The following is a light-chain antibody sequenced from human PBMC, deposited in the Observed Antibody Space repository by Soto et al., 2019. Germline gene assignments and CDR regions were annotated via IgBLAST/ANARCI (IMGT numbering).Light chain of an antibody. J-gene: IGKJ4*01. Sequence: DIQMTQSPSSLSASVGDSVTITCRASQGINKFLAWFQQKPGTAPKSLISTASRLQSGVPSRFSASGSGNQFTITISTLQPEDCATYYCQQYESCPLTFGGGTRVEIK. CDR3: QQYESCPLT. V-gene: IGKV1-16*01. CDR1: QGINKF. CDR2: TAS.